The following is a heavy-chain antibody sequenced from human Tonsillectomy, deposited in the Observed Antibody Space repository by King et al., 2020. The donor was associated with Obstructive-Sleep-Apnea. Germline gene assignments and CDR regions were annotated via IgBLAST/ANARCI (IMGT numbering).Heavy chain of an antibody. Sequence: LQLQESGPGLVKPSETLSLTCTVSGDSIITSYYWTWIRQPAGKGLEWIGSIYYSWSTYYNPSLKRRLTISVDTPKNQFSLNLSSVTAADTAVYYCARGPSLGEENDYWGQGTLVTVSS. D-gene: IGHD2-21*01. CDR2: IYYSWST. V-gene: IGHV4-39*07. CDR1: GDSIITSYY. J-gene: IGHJ4*02. CDR3: ARGPSLGEENDY.